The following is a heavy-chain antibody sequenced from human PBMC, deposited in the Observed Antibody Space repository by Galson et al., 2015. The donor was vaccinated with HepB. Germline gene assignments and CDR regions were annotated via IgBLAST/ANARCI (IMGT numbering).Heavy chain of an antibody. J-gene: IGHJ5*02. CDR3: ARGSGSGSS. D-gene: IGHD3-10*01. Sequence: SLRLSCAASGFTFSTSAMNWVRQAPGKGLEYVSTISSSGGSTNYAYSVKGRFTISRDTSKSTLYLQMGSLRAEDMAIYYCARGSGSGSSWGQGTLVTVSS. CDR1: GFTFSTSA. V-gene: IGHV3-64*01. CDR2: ISSSGGST.